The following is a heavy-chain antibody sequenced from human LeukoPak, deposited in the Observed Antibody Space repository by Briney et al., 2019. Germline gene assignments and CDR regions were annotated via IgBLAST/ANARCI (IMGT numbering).Heavy chain of an antibody. Sequence: PGGSLRLSCAASGFTFSSYGMHWVRQAPGKGLEWVAVISYDGSNKYYADSVKGRFTISRDNSKNTLYLQMNSLRAEDTAVYYCARDFSSGWPEYFQHWGQGTLVTVSS. J-gene: IGHJ1*01. D-gene: IGHD6-19*01. CDR1: GFTFSSYG. V-gene: IGHV3-30*03. CDR3: ARDFSSGWPEYFQH. CDR2: ISYDGSNK.